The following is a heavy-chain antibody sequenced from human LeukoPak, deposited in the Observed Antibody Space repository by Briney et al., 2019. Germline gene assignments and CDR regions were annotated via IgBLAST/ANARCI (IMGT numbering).Heavy chain of an antibody. V-gene: IGHV4-61*02. Sequence: SETLSLTCTVSGGSISSGSYYWSWIRQPAGKGLEWIGRIYTSGSTNYNPSLKSRVTISVDTSKNQFSLKLSSVTAADTAVYYCACQTIPAYCGGDCFQHWGQGTLVTVSS. D-gene: IGHD2-21*01. CDR3: ACQTIPAYCGGDCFQH. J-gene: IGHJ1*01. CDR2: IYTSGST. CDR1: GGSISSGSYY.